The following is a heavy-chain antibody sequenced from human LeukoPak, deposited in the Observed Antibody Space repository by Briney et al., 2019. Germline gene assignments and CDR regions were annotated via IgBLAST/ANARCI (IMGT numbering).Heavy chain of an antibody. J-gene: IGHJ4*02. Sequence: SETLSLTCTVSGNSISSGDNYWSWIRQPAGKGLEWIGRIYTSGSTNYNPSLKSRVTISGDTSKNQFSLRLSSVTAADTAVYYCARASYSYDINGWVPFDYWGQGTLVTVSS. CDR2: IYTSGST. V-gene: IGHV4-61*02. D-gene: IGHD3-22*01. CDR3: ARASYSYDINGWVPFDY. CDR1: GNSISSGDNY.